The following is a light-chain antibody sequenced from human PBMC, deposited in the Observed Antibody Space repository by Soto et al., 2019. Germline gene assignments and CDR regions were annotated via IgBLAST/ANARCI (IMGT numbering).Light chain of an antibody. V-gene: IGKV3-11*01. CDR1: QSVSSY. J-gene: IGKJ2*01. CDR2: DAS. CDR3: QQRSNWPPYT. Sequence: EIVLTQSPAPLSLSPGERATLYCRASQSVSSYLAWYQQKPGQAPRLLIYDASNRATGIPARFRGSGSGTDFTLTISSLEPDDFAVYYCQQRSNWPPYTFGQGTKLEIK.